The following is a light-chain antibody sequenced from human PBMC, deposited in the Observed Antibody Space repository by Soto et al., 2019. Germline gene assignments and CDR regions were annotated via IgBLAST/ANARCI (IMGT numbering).Light chain of an antibody. J-gene: IGLJ2*01. V-gene: IGLV1-44*01. CDR2: SNY. CDR3: AAWDDSLHGLV. CDR1: SSNIGSNT. Sequence: QSVLTRPPSASGTPGQRVTISCSGSSSNIGSNTVNWYQQLPGTAPKLLIYSNYQRPSGVPDRFSGSKSGTSASLAISGLQSEDEADYSCAAWDDSLHGLVFGGGTKVTVL.